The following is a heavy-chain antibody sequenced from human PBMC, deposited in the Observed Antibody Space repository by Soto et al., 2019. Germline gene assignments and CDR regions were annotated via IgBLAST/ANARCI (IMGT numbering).Heavy chain of an antibody. Sequence: GGSLRLSCADSGISATSYAMNWLRQAPGKGPEWDSVLSRSVIGKEYADTVKGRFPISRDSSSNTLYLQMSGLKVEDTAVYYCSIDLYCSATCCRDFGSLGQVTRGTVSS. CDR3: SIDLYCSATCCRDFGS. V-gene: IGHV3-23*01. D-gene: IGHD2-2*01. CDR1: GISATSYA. CDR2: LSRSVIGK. J-gene: IGHJ4*02.